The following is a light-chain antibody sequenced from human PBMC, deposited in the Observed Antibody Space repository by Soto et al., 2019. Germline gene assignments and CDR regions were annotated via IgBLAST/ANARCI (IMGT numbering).Light chain of an antibody. V-gene: IGLV2-14*01. CDR1: RSDVGGYNY. J-gene: IGLJ1*01. Sequence: QSALTQPASVSGSPGQSITISCTGTRSDVGGYNYVSWYQHHPGKAPKLMIYEVTNRPSGVSIRFSGSKSGTTASLTISGLQAEDEADYYCLSFTSSFTYIFGTGTKVTVL. CDR3: LSFTSSFTYI. CDR2: EVT.